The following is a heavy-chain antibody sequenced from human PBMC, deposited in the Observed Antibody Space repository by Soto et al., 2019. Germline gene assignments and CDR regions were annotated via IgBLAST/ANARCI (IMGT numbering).Heavy chain of an antibody. Sequence: PSETLSLTCTVSGGSITGNYWSWIRQPPGKGLEWVGYIYYTGNTYVNPSLKSRVTISVDTSENQFSLKLSSVTAADTAVYYCAREPGSYWGQGTLVTVSS. J-gene: IGHJ4*02. CDR3: AREPGSY. D-gene: IGHD6-6*01. V-gene: IGHV4-59*12. CDR2: IYYTGNT. CDR1: GGSITGNY.